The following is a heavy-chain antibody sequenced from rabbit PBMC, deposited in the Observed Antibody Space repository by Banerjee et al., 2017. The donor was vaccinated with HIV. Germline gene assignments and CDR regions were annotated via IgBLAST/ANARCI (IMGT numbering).Heavy chain of an antibody. CDR3: ARDVAGSSGAYYFNL. CDR1: GFSFSHRYV. D-gene: IGHD8-1*01. CDR2: INTSSGNT. J-gene: IGHJ4*01. V-gene: IGHV1S45*01. Sequence: QEQLVESGGGLVKPEGSLTLTCTASGFSFSHRYVMCWVRQPPGKGLEWIACINTSSGNTVYATWAKGRFTISRTSSTTVTLQMTSLTAADTATYFCARDVAGSSGAYYFNLWGQGTLVTVS.